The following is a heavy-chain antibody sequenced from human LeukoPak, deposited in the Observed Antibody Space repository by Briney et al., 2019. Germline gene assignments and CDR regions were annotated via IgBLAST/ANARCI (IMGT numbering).Heavy chain of an antibody. V-gene: IGHV1-18*01. CDR2: ISAYNGNT. CDR1: GYTFTSYG. Sequence: ASVKVSCKASGYTFTSYGISWVRQAPGQGLEWMGWISAYNGNTNYAQKLQGRVTMTTDTSTSTAYMELRSLRSDDKAVYYCARMESPYYDFWSGYSTMDVWGQGTTVTVSS. D-gene: IGHD3-3*01. CDR3: ARMESPYYDFWSGYSTMDV. J-gene: IGHJ6*02.